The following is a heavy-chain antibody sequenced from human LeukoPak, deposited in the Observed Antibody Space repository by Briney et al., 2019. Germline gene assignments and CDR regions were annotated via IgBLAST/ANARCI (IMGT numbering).Heavy chain of an antibody. D-gene: IGHD1-1*01. V-gene: IGHV1-18*01. CDR2: ISAYNGNT. CDR1: NYTFSTYA. Sequence: ASVKVSCKASNYTFSTYAITWVRQAPGRGLEWMGWISAYNGNTNYARRLQARLTMTTDTSTSTAYLELRSLRFEDTAVYYCARLISLTTPPYFYYDMDVWGQGTTVIVSS. CDR3: ARLISLTTPPYFYYDMDV. J-gene: IGHJ6*02.